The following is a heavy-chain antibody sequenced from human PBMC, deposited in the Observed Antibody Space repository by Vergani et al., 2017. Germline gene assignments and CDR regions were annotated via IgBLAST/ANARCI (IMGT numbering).Heavy chain of an antibody. V-gene: IGHV4-61*10. CDR1: GGSISSGSYY. CDR3: AISGGSDAFDI. J-gene: IGHJ3*02. Sequence: QVQLQESGPGLVKPSQTLSLTCTVSGGSISSGSYYWSWIRQPAGKGLEWIGYIYYSGSTNYNPSLKSRVTISVDTSKNQFSLKLSSVTAADTAVYYCAISGGSDAFDIWGQGTMVTVSS. D-gene: IGHD2-15*01. CDR2: IYYSGST.